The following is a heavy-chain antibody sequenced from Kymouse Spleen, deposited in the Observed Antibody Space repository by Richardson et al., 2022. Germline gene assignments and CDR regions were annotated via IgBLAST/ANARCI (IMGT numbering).Heavy chain of an antibody. V-gene: IGHV4-34*01. CDR1: GGSFSGYY. CDR2: INHSGST. Sequence: QVQLQQWGAGLLKPSETLSLTCAVYGGSFSGYYWSWIRQPPGKGLEWIGEINHSGSTNYNPSLKSRVTISVDTSKNQFSLKLSSVTAADTAVYYCARYCTNGVCYTPDAFDIWGQGTMVTVSS. J-gene: IGHJ3*02. CDR3: ARYCTNGVCYTPDAFDI. D-gene: IGHD2-8*01.